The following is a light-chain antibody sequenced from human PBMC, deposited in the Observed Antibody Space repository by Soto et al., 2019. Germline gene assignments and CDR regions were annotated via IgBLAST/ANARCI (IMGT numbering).Light chain of an antibody. CDR2: GAS. CDR3: QPYGSSTT. V-gene: IGKV3-20*01. CDR1: QSVPNNY. Sequence: EIVLTQAPGTLSLSPGERATLSCRASQSVPNNYLAWYQQKSGQAPRRLIFGASFSASGVPDRFSGRGSGTDFTLAISRLEPEEFAVYHCQPYGSSTTFGQGTKVEIQ. J-gene: IGKJ1*01.